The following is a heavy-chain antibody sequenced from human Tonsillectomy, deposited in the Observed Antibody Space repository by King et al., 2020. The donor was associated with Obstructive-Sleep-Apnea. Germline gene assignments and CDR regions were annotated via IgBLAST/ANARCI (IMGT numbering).Heavy chain of an antibody. D-gene: IGHD4-17*01. J-gene: IGHJ4*02. CDR1: GFTFTIYA. Sequence: VQLVQSGGGLVQPGGSLRLSCAASGFTFTIYAMSWVRQAPGKGLEWVSSIGGSGDSTYYADSVKGRFTISRDNSKNTLFLQMNSLRADDTAVYYCAKDWGDGELPSPLDYWGQGILVTVSS. V-gene: IGHV3-23*04. CDR3: AKDWGDGELPSPLDY. CDR2: IGGSGDST.